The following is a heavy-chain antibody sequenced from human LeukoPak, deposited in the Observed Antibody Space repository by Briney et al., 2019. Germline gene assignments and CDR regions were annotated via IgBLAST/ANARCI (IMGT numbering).Heavy chain of an antibody. V-gene: IGHV7-4-1*02. J-gene: IGHJ5*02. CDR2: INTNTGNP. D-gene: IGHD3-22*01. CDR1: GYIFTSYA. Sequence: ASVKVSCKASGYIFTSYAMNWVRQPPGQGLEWMGWINTNTGNPTYAQGFTGRFVFSLDTSVSTAYLQISSLKAEDTAVYYCARDPNPPYYDSSGYYSYNWFDPWGQGTLVTVSS. CDR3: ARDPNPPYYDSSGYYSYNWFDP.